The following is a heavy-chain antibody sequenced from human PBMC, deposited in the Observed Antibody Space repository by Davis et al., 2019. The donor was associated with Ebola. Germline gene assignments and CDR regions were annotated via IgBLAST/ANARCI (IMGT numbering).Heavy chain of an antibody. CDR3: ARDQGLAAAGKDRYYYYYYGMDV. J-gene: IGHJ6*02. CDR1: GYTFTSYY. V-gene: IGHV1-69*13. Sequence: SVKVSCKASGYTFTSYYMHWARQAPGQGLEWMGGIIPIFGTANYAQKFQGRVTITADESTSTAYMELSSLRSEDTAVYYCARDQGLAAAGKDRYYYYYYGMDVWGQGTTVTVSS. D-gene: IGHD6-13*01. CDR2: IIPIFGTA.